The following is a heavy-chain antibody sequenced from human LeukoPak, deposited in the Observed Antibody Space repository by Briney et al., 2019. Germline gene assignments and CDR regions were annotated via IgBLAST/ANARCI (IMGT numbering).Heavy chain of an antibody. CDR2: MNPNSGNT. J-gene: IGHJ5*02. CDR3: ARVRRGYCSSTSCSSYNWFDP. V-gene: IGHV1-8*01. Sequence: ASVKVSCKASGYTFTSYDINWVRQATGQGLEWMGWMNPNSGNTGYAQKFQGRVTMTRDTSISTAYMELSSLRSEDTAVYYCARVRRGYCSSTSCSSYNWFDPWGQGTLVTVSS. D-gene: IGHD2-2*01. CDR1: GYTFTSYD.